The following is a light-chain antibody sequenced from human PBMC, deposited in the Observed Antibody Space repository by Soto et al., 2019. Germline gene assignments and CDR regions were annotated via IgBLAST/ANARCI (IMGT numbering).Light chain of an antibody. CDR3: AAWDSNLGGPA. CDR2: RNN. Sequence: QSVLTQPPSASGTPGQRVTISCSGSSSNIGSKYVYWYQQLPGPAPKLLMYRNNQRPSGVPDRFSGSKSGTSASLAISGLRSEDEADYHCAAWDSNLGGPAFGGGTKLTVL. J-gene: IGLJ2*01. V-gene: IGLV1-47*01. CDR1: SSNIGSKY.